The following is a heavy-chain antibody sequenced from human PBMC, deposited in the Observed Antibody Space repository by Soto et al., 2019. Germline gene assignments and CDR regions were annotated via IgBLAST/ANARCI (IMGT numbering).Heavy chain of an antibody. CDR2: ISYDGSNK. CDR1: GFTFSSYA. CDR3: ARELGDIRITIFGVVTGPDY. V-gene: IGHV3-30-3*01. J-gene: IGHJ4*02. D-gene: IGHD3-3*01. Sequence: ESGGGVVQPGRSLRLSCAASGFTFSSYAMHWVRQAPGKGLERVAVISYDGSNKYYADSVKGRFTISRDNSKNTLYLQMNSLRAEDTAVYYCARELGDIRITIFGVVTGPDYWGQGTLVTVSS.